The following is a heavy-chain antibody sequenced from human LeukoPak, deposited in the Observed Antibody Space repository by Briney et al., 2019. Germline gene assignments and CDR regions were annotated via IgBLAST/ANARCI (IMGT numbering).Heavy chain of an antibody. CDR1: GFTFSSYA. V-gene: IGHV3-30-3*01. Sequence: GGSLRLSCAASGFTFSSYAMHRVRQAPGKGLEWVAVISYDGSNKYYADSVKGRFTISRDNSKNTLYLQMNSLRAEDTAVYYCARAEYYDILTGQWGYYFDYWGQGTLVTVSS. CDR3: ARAEYYDILTGQWGYYFDY. D-gene: IGHD3-9*01. J-gene: IGHJ4*02. CDR2: ISYDGSNK.